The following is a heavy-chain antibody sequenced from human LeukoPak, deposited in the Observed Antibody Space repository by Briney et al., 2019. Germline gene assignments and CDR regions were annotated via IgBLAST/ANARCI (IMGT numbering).Heavy chain of an antibody. D-gene: IGHD6-6*01. CDR1: GYTFTGYY. CDR2: INPNSGNT. J-gene: IGHJ4*02. Sequence: ASVKVSCKASGYTFTGYYVHWVRQAPGQGLEWMGRINPNSGNTNYAQKLQGRVTMTTDTSTSTAYMELRSLRSDDTAVYYCARDHDSSSDYFDYWGQGTLVTVSS. CDR3: ARDHDSSSDYFDY. V-gene: IGHV1-18*04.